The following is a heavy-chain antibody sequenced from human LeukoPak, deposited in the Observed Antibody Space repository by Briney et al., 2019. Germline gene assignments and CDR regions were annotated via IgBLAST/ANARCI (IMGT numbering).Heavy chain of an antibody. Sequence: PSETLSLTCAAYGGSFSGYYWSWIRQPPGNGLEWIGEINHSGSTNYNPSLKSRVTISVDTSKNQFSLKLSSVTAADTAVYYCARGSKWIQKLLDYWGQGTLVTVSS. V-gene: IGHV4-34*01. CDR2: INHSGST. D-gene: IGHD5-18*01. CDR1: GGSFSGYY. CDR3: ARGSKWIQKLLDY. J-gene: IGHJ4*02.